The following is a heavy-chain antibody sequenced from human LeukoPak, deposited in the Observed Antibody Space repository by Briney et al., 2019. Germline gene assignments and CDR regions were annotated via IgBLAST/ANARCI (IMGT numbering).Heavy chain of an antibody. CDR1: GFTFSTSA. Sequence: GGSLRLSCAGSGFTFSTSAMNWVRQVPGKGLEWVSSIDYDGSHIYYSASVKGRFSISRDNARDSVYLQMDCLRAEDTAVYYCARDPERYLRTGHYDYWGQGTLVIVSS. V-gene: IGHV3-21*01. CDR2: IDYDGSHI. D-gene: IGHD3-10*02. CDR3: ARDPERYLRTGHYDY. J-gene: IGHJ4*02.